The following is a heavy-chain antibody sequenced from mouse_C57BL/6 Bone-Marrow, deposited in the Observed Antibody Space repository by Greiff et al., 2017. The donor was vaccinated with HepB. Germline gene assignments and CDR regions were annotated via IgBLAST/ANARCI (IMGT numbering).Heavy chain of an antibody. CDR3: ARPYYYGSSYCWFAY. D-gene: IGHD1-1*01. V-gene: IGHV1-4*01. CDR1: GYTFTSYT. Sequence: VQLVESGAELARPGASVKMSCKASGYTFTSYTMHWVKQRPGQGLEWIGYINPSSGYTKYNQKFKDKATLTADKSSSTAYMQLSSLTSEDSAVYYCARPYYYGSSYCWFAYWGQGTLVTVSA. J-gene: IGHJ3*01. CDR2: INPSSGYT.